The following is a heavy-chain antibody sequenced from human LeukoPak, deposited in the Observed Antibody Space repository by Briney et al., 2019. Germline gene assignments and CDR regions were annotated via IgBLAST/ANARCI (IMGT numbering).Heavy chain of an antibody. Sequence: GGSLRLSCAASGFTFSSYGMHWVRQAPGKGLEWVAFIRYDGSNKYYADSVKGRFTISRDNSKNTLYLQMNSLRAEDTAVYYCAKDSDTGLIVVVPAAMDNWFDPWGQGTLVTVSS. CDR1: GFTFSSYG. CDR3: AKDSDTGLIVVVPAAMDNWFDP. CDR2: IRYDGSNK. V-gene: IGHV3-30*02. J-gene: IGHJ5*02. D-gene: IGHD2-2*01.